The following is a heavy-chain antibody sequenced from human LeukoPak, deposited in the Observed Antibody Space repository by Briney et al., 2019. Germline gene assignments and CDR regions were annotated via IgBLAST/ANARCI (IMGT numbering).Heavy chain of an antibody. V-gene: IGHV3-21*01. D-gene: IGHD3-9*01. CDR2: ISSSSSYI. CDR1: GFTFSSYS. Sequence: GGSLRLSCAASGFTFSSYSMNWVRQAPGKGLEWVSSISSSSSYIYYADSVKGRFTISRDNAKNLLYLQMNSLSAEDTAVYYCARGLETYYDILTGYYRDAFDIWGQGTMVTVSS. CDR3: ARGLETYYDILTGYYRDAFDI. J-gene: IGHJ3*02.